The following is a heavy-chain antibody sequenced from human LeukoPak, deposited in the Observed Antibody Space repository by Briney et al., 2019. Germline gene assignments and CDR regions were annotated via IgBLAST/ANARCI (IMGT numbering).Heavy chain of an antibody. V-gene: IGHV3-15*01. D-gene: IGHD3-10*01. CDR1: GFTFSNAW. Sequence: GGSLRLSCAASGFTFSNAWMSWVRQAPGKGLEWVGRSKSKTDGGTTDYVAPVKGRFTISRDDSKNTLYLQMNSLKTEDTAVYYCSTKTVVRGVITYYYYYMVVWGKGTTVTVSS. CDR2: SKSKTDGGTT. CDR3: STKTVVRGVITYYYYYMVV. J-gene: IGHJ6*03.